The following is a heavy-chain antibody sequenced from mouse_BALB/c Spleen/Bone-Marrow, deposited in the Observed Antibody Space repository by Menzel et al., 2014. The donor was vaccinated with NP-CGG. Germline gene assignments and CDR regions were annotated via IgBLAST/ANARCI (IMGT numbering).Heavy chain of an antibody. CDR2: IYPGDGDT. CDR3: ARQVVHGC. Sequence: LAESGAELVRPGLSVKISCKASGYAFSRNWMSWVKQRPGQGLEWIGQIYPGDGDTNYNGKFKDKATRTADKSSSTAYMHLSSLTSEDSAVYFCARQVVHGCWGRGTPLTVSS. V-gene: IGHV1-80*01. J-gene: IGHJ2*01. CDR1: GYAFSRNW. D-gene: IGHD6-2*01.